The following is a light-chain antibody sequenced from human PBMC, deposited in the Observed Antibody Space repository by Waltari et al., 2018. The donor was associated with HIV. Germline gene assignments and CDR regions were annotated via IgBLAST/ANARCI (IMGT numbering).Light chain of an antibody. J-gene: IGLJ3*02. CDR3: AAWDDSLSVGV. V-gene: IGLV1-47*01. CDR1: SSNIGRNY. Sequence: QSVLTQPPSASGTPGQRVTISCSGSSSNIGRNYVYWYQQLPGTTPNLLIYRNNQRPSGVPDPFSGSKSGTSASLAISGLRSEDEADYYCAAWDDSLSVGVFGGGTKLTVL. CDR2: RNN.